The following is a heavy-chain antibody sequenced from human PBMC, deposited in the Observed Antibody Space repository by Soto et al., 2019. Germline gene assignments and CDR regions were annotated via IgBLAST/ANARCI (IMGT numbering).Heavy chain of an antibody. CDR1: GDTFTIYY. Sequence: ASVKLSCKASGDTFTIYYMHWVRQAPGQGLEWMGIINPSGGSTSYAQKFQGRVTMTRDTSTSTVYMELSSLRSEDTAVYYCARVRGDPRHHAFDIWGQGTMVTVSS. CDR3: ARVRGDPRHHAFDI. CDR2: INPSGGST. V-gene: IGHV1-46*03. J-gene: IGHJ3*02. D-gene: IGHD2-21*02.